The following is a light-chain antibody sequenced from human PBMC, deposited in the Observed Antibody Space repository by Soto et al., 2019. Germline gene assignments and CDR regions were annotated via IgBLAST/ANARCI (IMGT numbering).Light chain of an antibody. J-gene: IGLJ2*01. V-gene: IGLV1-40*01. CDR2: GNS. CDR1: SSNIGAGYD. Sequence: QSVLTQPPSVSGAPGKRVTISCTGSSSNIGAGYDVHWYQQLPGTAPKLLIYGNSNRPSGVPDRFSGSKSGTSASLAITGLQAEDEADHYCQSYDSSLRGVVFGGGTKVTVL. CDR3: QSYDSSLRGVV.